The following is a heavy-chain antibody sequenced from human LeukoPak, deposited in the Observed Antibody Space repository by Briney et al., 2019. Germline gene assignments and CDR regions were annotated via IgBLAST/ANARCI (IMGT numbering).Heavy chain of an antibody. Sequence: SETLSLTCTVSGGSISSSSYYWSWIRQPAGKGLEWIGRIYTSGSTNYNPSLKSRVTMSVDTSKNQFSLKLSSVTAADTAVYYCARSPVFWSGYYPYYFDYWGQGTLVTVSS. CDR1: GGSISSSSYY. D-gene: IGHD3-3*01. V-gene: IGHV4-61*02. CDR3: ARSPVFWSGYYPYYFDY. CDR2: IYTSGST. J-gene: IGHJ4*02.